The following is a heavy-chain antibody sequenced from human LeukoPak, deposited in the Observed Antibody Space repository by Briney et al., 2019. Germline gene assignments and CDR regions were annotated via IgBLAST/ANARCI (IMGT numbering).Heavy chain of an antibody. J-gene: IGHJ4*02. Sequence: ASGNLSLTCGVSGGSISNTNWWTWVRQPPGKGLEWIGEVDLLGRTNYNPSLKSRVAISVDKSENHISLWLTSVTAADTAVYYCAREGGPYRPLDYSGQGTLVTVST. V-gene: IGHV4-4*02. CDR1: GGSISNTNW. CDR2: VDLLGRT. CDR3: AREGGPYRPLDY.